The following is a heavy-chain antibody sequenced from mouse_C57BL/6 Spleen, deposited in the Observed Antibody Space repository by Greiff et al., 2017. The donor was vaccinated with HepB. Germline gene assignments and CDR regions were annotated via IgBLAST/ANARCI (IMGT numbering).Heavy chain of an antibody. J-gene: IGHJ3*01. CDR2: IYPGSGST. Sequence: QVQLQQSGPVLVKPGPSVKMSCKASGYTFTSYWITWVKQRRGQGLEWIGDIYPGSGSTNYNEKFKSKATLTVDTSSSTAYMQLSSLTSEDSAVYSYARDGYYSDTEAWFAYWGQGTLVTVSA. V-gene: IGHV1-55*01. CDR1: GYTFTSYW. D-gene: IGHD2-13*01. CDR3: ARDGYYSDTEAWFAY.